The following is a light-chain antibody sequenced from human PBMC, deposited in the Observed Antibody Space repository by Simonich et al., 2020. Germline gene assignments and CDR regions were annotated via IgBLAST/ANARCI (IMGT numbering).Light chain of an antibody. J-gene: IGKJ3*01. CDR2: DAS. Sequence: EIVLTQSPGTLSLSPGERATLSCRASQSVSSSYLAWYQQKPGLAPRLLIYDASSRATGIPDRVSGSGSGTDFTLTISSLEPEDFAVYYCQQRSNWPPIFTFGPGTKVDIK. CDR3: QQRSNWPPIFT. V-gene: IGKV3D-20*02. CDR1: QSVSSSY.